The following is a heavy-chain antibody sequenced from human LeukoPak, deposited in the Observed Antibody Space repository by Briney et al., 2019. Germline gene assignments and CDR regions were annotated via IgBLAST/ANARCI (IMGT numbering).Heavy chain of an antibody. V-gene: IGHV3-7*01. CDR3: ARDYKSPDFWAGYPPYHHDH. D-gene: IGHD3/OR15-3a*01. CDR2: IKKDGSET. CDR1: GFTYSTYW. J-gene: IGHJ4*02. Sequence: PGGSLRLSCAVSGFTYSTYWMTWVRQVPGKGLEWVATIKKDGSETHYVDSVKGRFTISRHNAESSLYLQMNSLRAEDTAVYYCARDYKSPDFWAGYPPYHHDHWGQGTLVTVSS.